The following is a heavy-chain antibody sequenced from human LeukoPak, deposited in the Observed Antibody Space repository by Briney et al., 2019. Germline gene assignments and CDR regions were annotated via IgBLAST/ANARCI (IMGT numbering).Heavy chain of an antibody. CDR3: AKGFADFVWGSYPSSY. V-gene: IGHV3-21*01. D-gene: IGHD3-16*02. CDR2: ITGSSTYI. CDR1: GFPFSSYW. J-gene: IGHJ4*02. Sequence: GGSLRLSCVASGFPFSSYWMTWVRQAPGKGLKWVSSITGSSTYIHYADSVKGRFTISRDNAKNSLYLQMNSLRAEDTAVYYCAKGFADFVWGSYPSSYWGQGILVTVSS.